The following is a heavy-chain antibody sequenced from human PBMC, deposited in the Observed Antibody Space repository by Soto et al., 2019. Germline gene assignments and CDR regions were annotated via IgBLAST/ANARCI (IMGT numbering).Heavy chain of an antibody. V-gene: IGHV1-3*01. CDR2: INAGNCNT. CDR1: GYTFTSYA. Sequence: VQLVQSGAEVKNPGASVKVSCKASGYTFTSYAMHWVLQAPGQRLEWMGWINAGNCNTKYSQQFPGRVTITRDTSASTAYMELSSLRSEDTAVYYCARGLGLYYFDYWGQGTLVTVSA. J-gene: IGHJ4*02. D-gene: IGHD1-26*01. CDR3: ARGLGLYYFDY.